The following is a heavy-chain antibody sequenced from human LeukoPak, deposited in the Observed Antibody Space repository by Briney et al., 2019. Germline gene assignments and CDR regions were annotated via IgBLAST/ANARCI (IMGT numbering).Heavy chain of an antibody. Sequence: GGSLRLSCAASGFTFSSYSMTWVRQAPGKGLEWVSSISSSSSYIYYADSVKGRFTISRDNAKNSLYLQMNSLRAEDTAVYYCARDDLYSSGWYSRNGMDVWGQGTTVTVSS. CDR2: ISSSSSYI. J-gene: IGHJ6*02. CDR3: ARDDLYSSGWYSRNGMDV. CDR1: GFTFSSYS. V-gene: IGHV3-21*01. D-gene: IGHD6-19*01.